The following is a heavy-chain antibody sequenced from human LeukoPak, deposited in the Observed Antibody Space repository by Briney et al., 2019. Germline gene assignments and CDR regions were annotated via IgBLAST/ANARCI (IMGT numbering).Heavy chain of an antibody. D-gene: IGHD3-22*01. V-gene: IGHV4-59*02. CDR1: GGSVSRYY. CDR2: MFYSGTT. CDR3: ARVRALSYYDSSGDLYYFDY. Sequence: SETLSLTCTVSGGSVSRYYWSWIRQPPGKGLEWIGYMFYSGTTNYNPSLKSRVTISVDTSENQFSLRLNSVTAADTAVYYCARVRALSYYDSSGDLYYFDYWGQGTLVTASS. J-gene: IGHJ4*02.